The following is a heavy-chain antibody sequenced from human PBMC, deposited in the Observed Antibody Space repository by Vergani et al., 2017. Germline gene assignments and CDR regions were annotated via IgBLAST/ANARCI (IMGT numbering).Heavy chain of an antibody. D-gene: IGHD4-17*01. J-gene: IGHJ4*02. CDR3: AKDRSGYGDSLFYFDY. CDR2: IYSSGNT. CDR1: GVSIISGGYF. V-gene: IGHV4-31*03. Sequence: QVQLQESGPGLVKPSQTLSLTCTVSGVSIISGGYFWSWIRQHPGKGLEWIGYIYSSGNTYYNPSLKSRLTISVDTSKNQFSLKLTSVTAADTAVYYCAKDRSGYGDSLFYFDYWGQGTLVTVSS.